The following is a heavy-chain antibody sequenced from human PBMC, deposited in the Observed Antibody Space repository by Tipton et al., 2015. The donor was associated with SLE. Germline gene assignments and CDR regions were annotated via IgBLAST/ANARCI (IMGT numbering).Heavy chain of an antibody. CDR3: ARDVVAVAGPGSGGGIDY. D-gene: IGHD6-19*01. J-gene: IGHJ4*02. CDR1: GFAFSDFY. V-gene: IGHV3-11*01. CDR2: IRHSGNTI. Sequence: GSLRLSCAASGFAFSDFYMTWIRQTPGKGLECVSYIRHSGNTIYYADSVTGRFTISWDSAKNSLYLQMDSLRAEDTAVYYCARDVVAVAGPGSGGGIDYWGQGALVTVSS.